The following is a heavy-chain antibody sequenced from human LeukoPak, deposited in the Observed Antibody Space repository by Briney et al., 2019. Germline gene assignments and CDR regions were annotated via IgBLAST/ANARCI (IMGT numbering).Heavy chain of an antibody. CDR1: GGSISSYY. Sequence: PSETLSLTCTASGGSISSYYWSRIRQPAGKELEWIGRIHPSGSTDCNPSLRSRVTLSVDTSKNQFSLNLSSVTAADTAVYYCARTVVPDVMGAFDYWGQGTLVTVSS. CDR3: ARTVVPDVMGAFDY. V-gene: IGHV4-4*07. D-gene: IGHD2-2*01. CDR2: IHPSGST. J-gene: IGHJ4*02.